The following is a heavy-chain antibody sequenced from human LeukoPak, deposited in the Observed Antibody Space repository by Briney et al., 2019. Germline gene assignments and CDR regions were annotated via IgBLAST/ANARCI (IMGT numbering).Heavy chain of an antibody. CDR1: GFTFSSYD. CDR3: AKPSGSCFDY. CDR2: IRYDGSNK. D-gene: IGHD1-26*01. J-gene: IGHJ4*02. Sequence: PGGSLRLSCAASGFTFSSYDMHWVRQAPGKGLEWVAFIRYDGSNKYFADSFKGRFTISRDNSKNTVYLQMNSLRAEDTAVYFCAKPSGSCFDYWGQGALVTVSS. V-gene: IGHV3-30*02.